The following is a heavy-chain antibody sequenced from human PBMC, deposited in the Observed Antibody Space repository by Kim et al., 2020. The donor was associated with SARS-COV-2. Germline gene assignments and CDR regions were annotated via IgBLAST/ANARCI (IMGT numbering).Heavy chain of an antibody. CDR1: GYTFTGYY. V-gene: IGHV1-2*02. J-gene: IGHJ3*02. D-gene: IGHD5-18*01. Sequence: ASVKVSCKASGYTFTGYYMHWVRQAPGQGLEWVGWINPNTGGTNYAQNFQGRVTMTRDTSISTAYMELSRLRSDDTAVYYCASGYSYGLTWGGDAFDIWGQGTMVTVSS. CDR2: INPNTGGT. CDR3: ASGYSYGLTWGGDAFDI.